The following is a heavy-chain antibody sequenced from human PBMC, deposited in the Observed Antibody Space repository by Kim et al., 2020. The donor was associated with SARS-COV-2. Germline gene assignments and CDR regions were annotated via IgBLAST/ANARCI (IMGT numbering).Heavy chain of an antibody. D-gene: IGHD1-7*01. V-gene: IGHV6-1*01. J-gene: IGHJ4*02. Sequence: WFNDYAVAVKSRITINPDTSKNQFSLQLNSVTPEDTAVYYCARGLELLDYWGQGTLVTVSS. CDR2: WFN. CDR3: ARGLELLDY.